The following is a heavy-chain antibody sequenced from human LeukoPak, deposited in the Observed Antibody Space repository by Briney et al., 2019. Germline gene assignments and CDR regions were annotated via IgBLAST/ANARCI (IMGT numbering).Heavy chain of an antibody. CDR2: IVVGSGNT. CDR1: GFTFTSSA. J-gene: IGHJ4*02. Sequence: SVKVSCKASGFTFTSSAMQWVRQARGQRLEWIGWIVVGSGNTNYAQKFQERVTITRDMSTSTAYMELSSLRSEDTAVYYCARVNQYYYDSSGYYRYWGQGTLVTVSS. CDR3: ARVNQYYYDSSGYYRY. D-gene: IGHD3-22*01. V-gene: IGHV1-58*02.